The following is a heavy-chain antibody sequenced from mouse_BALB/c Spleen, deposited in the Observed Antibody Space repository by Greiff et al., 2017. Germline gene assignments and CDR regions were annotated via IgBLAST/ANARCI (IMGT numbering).Heavy chain of an antibody. V-gene: IGHV3-2*02. CDR1: GYSITSDYA. CDR3: ARGETAWFAY. Sequence: EVQLVESGPGLVKPSQSLSLTCTVTGYSITSDYAWNWIRQFPGNKLEWMGYISYSGSTSYNPSLKSRISITRDTSKNQFFLQLNSVTTEDTATYYCARGETAWFAYWGQGTLVTVSA. CDR2: ISYSGST. J-gene: IGHJ3*01.